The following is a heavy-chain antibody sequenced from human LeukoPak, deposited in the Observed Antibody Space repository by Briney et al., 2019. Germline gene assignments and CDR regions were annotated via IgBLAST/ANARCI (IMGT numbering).Heavy chain of an antibody. CDR1: GFTFSSYW. Sequence: PGGSLRLSCAASGFTFSSYWMSWVREAPGKGLEWVANIKQDGSEKYYVDSVKGRVTISRDNAKNSLYLQMNSLRAEDTAVYYCARGGYDSSDHMGFDYWGQGTLVTVSS. J-gene: IGHJ4*02. D-gene: IGHD3-22*01. CDR3: ARGGYDSSDHMGFDY. CDR2: IKQDGSEK. V-gene: IGHV3-7*01.